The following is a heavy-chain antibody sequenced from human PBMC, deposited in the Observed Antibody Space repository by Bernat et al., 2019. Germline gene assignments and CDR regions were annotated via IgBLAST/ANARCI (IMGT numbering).Heavy chain of an antibody. J-gene: IGHJ4*02. CDR1: GFTFNTLW. CDR2: INSDGSYT. D-gene: IGHD3-16*02. CDR3: ARGGVTFGGVIAQ. Sequence: EVQLVESGGGLVQPGGSLRLSCAASGFTFNTLWMYWVRQAPGKGLVWVSRINSDGSYTTYADSVKGRFTISRDNDKNTLYLQMNSLRAEDTAVYYCARGGVTFGGVIAQWGKGTLVTVSS. V-gene: IGHV3-74*01.